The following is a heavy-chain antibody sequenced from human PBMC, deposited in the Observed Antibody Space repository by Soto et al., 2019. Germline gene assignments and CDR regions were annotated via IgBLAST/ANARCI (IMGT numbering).Heavy chain of an antibody. J-gene: IGHJ6*02. CDR2: ISSSGSTI. CDR3: ARADGLRFSEWSRPYGMDV. V-gene: IGHV3-11*01. Sequence: GGSLRLSCAASGFTFSDYYMSWIRQAPGKGLEWVSYISSSGSTIYYADSVKGRFTISRDNAKNSLYLQMNSLRAEDTAVYYCARADGLRFSEWSRPYGMDVWGQATTLTVSS. CDR1: GFTFSDYY. D-gene: IGHD3-3*01.